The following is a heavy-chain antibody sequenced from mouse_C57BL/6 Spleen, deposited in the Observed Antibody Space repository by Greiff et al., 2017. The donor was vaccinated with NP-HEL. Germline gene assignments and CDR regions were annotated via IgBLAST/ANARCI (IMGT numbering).Heavy chain of an antibody. Sequence: QVQLKQPGAELVKPGASVKLSCKASGYTFTSYWMHWVKQRPGQGLEWIGMIHPNSGSTNYNEKFKSKATLTVDKSSSTAYMQLSSLTSEDSAVYYCASGVLSYYGSSSWYFDVWGTGTTVTVSS. V-gene: IGHV1-64*01. CDR1: GYTFTSYW. CDR3: ASGVLSYYGSSSWYFDV. J-gene: IGHJ1*03. D-gene: IGHD1-1*01. CDR2: IHPNSGST.